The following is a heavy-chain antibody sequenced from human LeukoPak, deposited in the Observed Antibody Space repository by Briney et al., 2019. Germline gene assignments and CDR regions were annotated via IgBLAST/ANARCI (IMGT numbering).Heavy chain of an antibody. CDR3: ARVIQEYSSSSHWFDP. CDR1: GYTFTSYY. CDR2: INPSGGST. Sequence: ASVKVSCKASGYTFTSYYMHWVRQAPGQGLEWMGIINPSGGSTSYAQKFQGRVTMTRDTSTSTAYMELSSLRSEDTAVYYCARVIQEYSSSSHWFDPWGQGTLVTVSS. J-gene: IGHJ5*02. D-gene: IGHD6-6*01. V-gene: IGHV1-46*01.